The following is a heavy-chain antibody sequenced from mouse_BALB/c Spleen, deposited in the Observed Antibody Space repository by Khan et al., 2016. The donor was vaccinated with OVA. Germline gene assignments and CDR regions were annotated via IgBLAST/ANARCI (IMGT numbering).Heavy chain of an antibody. V-gene: IGHV3-2*02. CDR3: ARGNYYGYSFDY. CDR2: ISYSGVT. J-gene: IGHJ2*01. D-gene: IGHD1-1*01. CDR1: GYSITSGYA. Sequence: EVQLQESGPGLVKPSQSLSLTCTVTGYSITSGYAWNWIRQFPGNKLEWMGYISYSGVTSYTPSLKSRISITRDTSKNQFFLQLNSVTIEDTATYYCARGNYYGYSFDYWGQGTTPTVSS.